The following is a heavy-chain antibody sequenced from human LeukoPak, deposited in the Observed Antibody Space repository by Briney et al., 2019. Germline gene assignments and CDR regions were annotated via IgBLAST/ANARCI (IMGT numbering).Heavy chain of an antibody. CDR1: RYTFTDYY. J-gene: IGHJ4*02. CDR3: ARDQGAYSGYDPQY. V-gene: IGHV1-2*06. D-gene: IGHD5-12*01. CDR2: INPNSGGT. Sequence: ASVTVSCKASRYTFTDYYMHWVRQAPGQGLEWMGRINPNSGGTNYAQKFQGRVTMTRDTSISTAYMELSRLRSDDTAVYYCARDQGAYSGYDPQYWGQGTLVTVSS.